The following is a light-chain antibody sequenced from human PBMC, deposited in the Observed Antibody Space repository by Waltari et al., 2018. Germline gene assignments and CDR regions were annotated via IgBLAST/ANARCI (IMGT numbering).Light chain of an antibody. V-gene: IGKV3-20*01. CDR3: QHYVSLPVT. Sequence: DIVLTQTTGTLSFSPGERANHSYRVSQSVGRSLAWYQQKPGQAHRLLIYGASSRATGIPDRFSGGGSGTDFILTISSLEPEDFAAYHCQHYVSLPVTFGQGTKVEIK. CDR2: GAS. J-gene: IGKJ1*01. CDR1: QSVGRS.